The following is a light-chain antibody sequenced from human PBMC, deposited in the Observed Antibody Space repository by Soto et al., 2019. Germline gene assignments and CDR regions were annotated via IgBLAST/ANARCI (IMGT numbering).Light chain of an antibody. J-gene: IGKJ2*01. CDR3: QQYDNLPPYT. Sequence: DIQMTQSPSSLSAFVGDRVTITCQASRDISVYLNWYQQKPGKPPKLLVYDASNLQTGVASRFSGSGSGTHFTFTISSLLPDDVATYYCQQYDNLPPYTFGQGTKLEIK. CDR1: RDISVY. CDR2: DAS. V-gene: IGKV1-33*01.